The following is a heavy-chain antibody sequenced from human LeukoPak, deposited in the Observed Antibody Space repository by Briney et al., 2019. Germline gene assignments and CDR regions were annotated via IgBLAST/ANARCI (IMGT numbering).Heavy chain of an antibody. Sequence: GGSLRLSCAASGFTFSSYGMSWVRQAPGKGLEWVSSFSGSGGRTYFADSVKGRFTISRDNSKNTLYLQMNSLRAEDTAVYYCAKDQRSIAVAGYFDYWGQGTLVTVSS. CDR1: GFTFSSYG. CDR3: AKDQRSIAVAGYFDY. J-gene: IGHJ4*02. V-gene: IGHV3-23*01. CDR2: FSGSGGRT. D-gene: IGHD6-19*01.